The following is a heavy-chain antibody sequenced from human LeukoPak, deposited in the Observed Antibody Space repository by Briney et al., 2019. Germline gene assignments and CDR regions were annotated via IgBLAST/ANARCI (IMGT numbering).Heavy chain of an antibody. CDR3: ARHGLSMVRGVRYYYGMDV. Sequence: SETLTLTCTVSGGSISTYYWSWIRQPPGKGLEWIGNIYYSGSTYYNPSLKSRVTISVDTSKNQFSLKLSSVTAADTAVCYCARHGLSMVRGVRYYYGMDVWGQGTTVTVSS. CDR1: GGSISTYY. D-gene: IGHD3-10*01. J-gene: IGHJ6*02. CDR2: IYYSGST. V-gene: IGHV4-59*04.